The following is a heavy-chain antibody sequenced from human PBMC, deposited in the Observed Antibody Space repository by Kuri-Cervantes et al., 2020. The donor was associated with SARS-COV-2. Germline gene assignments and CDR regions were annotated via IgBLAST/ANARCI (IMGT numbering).Heavy chain of an antibody. J-gene: IGHJ4*02. CDR2: IYYSGST. Sequence: SETLSLTCAVYGGSFSGYYWGWIRQPPGKGLEWIGSIYYSGSTYYNPSLKSRVTISVDTSKNQFSLKLSSVTAADTAVYYCARIIVVVPAASSPLARFDYWGQGTLVTVSS. CDR3: ARIIVVVPAASSPLARFDY. V-gene: IGHV4-34*01. CDR1: GGSFSGYY. D-gene: IGHD2-2*01.